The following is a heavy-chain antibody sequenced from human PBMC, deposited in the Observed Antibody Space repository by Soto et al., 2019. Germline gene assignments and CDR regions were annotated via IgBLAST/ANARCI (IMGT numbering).Heavy chain of an antibody. CDR2: ISSSGSTI. J-gene: IGHJ6*02. CDR1: GFTFSDYY. D-gene: IGHD2-15*01. CDR3: ARDSTHCSGGSCCSNRRYGIDV. V-gene: IGHV3-11*01. Sequence: QVQLVESGGGLVKPGGSLRLSCAASGFTFSDYYMSWIRQAPGKGLEWVSYISSSGSTIYYAASVKGRFTIPRDNAKNPLYLQINSPRAADTAVYYCARDSTHCSGGSCCSNRRYGIDVWGQGTTVTVSS.